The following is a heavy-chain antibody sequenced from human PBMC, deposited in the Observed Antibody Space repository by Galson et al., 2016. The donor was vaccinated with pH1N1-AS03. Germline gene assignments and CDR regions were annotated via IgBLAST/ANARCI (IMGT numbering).Heavy chain of an antibody. CDR1: GFSISSVC. Sequence: SLSLACGASGFSISSVCMLCGCQCPRQWLDGVGIISFDGTNKYYADSVKGRVSISRDNSKNTLFLQMSVLRAEDTAVYYCANDFNYDFWRVYSFYWGQAALVTVSS. CDR3: ANDFNYDFWRVYSFY. D-gene: IGHD3/OR15-3a*01. V-gene: IGHV3-30*19. J-gene: IGHJ1*01. CDR2: ISFDGTNK.